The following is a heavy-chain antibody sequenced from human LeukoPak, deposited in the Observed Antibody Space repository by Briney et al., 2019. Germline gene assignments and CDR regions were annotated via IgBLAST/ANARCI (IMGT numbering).Heavy chain of an antibody. J-gene: IGHJ4*02. CDR2: IYYSGNT. CDR3: ARGPYDSSGYYSKLFDY. V-gene: IGHV4-59*08. D-gene: IGHD3-22*01. Sequence: KPSETLSLTCTVSGGSISSYYWSWIRQPPGKGLEWIGYIYYSGNTNYNPSLKSRVTISVDTSKNQFSLKLSSVTAADTAVYYCARGPYDSSGYYSKLFDYWGQGTLVTVSS. CDR1: GGSISSYY.